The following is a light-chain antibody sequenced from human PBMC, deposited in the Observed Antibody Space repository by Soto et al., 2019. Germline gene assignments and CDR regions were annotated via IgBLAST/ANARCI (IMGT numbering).Light chain of an antibody. J-gene: IGKJ4*01. CDR3: QHADGLRALT. V-gene: IGKV1-12*01. CDR1: QDAGSW. CDR2: PSS. Sequence: DIQMTQSPPYVSASVGDRVTISCRACQDAGSWLSWFHQTPGGAPNLLIFPSSRKKSGVPPRFAGRGSGTEFTLTISSLQPEDFGTYYCQHADGLRALTFGGGTAVEI.